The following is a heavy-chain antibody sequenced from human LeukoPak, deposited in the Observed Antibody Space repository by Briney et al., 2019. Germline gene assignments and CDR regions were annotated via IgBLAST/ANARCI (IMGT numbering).Heavy chain of an antibody. J-gene: IGHJ5*02. CDR1: GGSISSSSYY. CDR3: ARDRDSSWTHRERYNWFDP. Sequence: KSSETLSLTCTVSGGSISSSSYYWGWIRQPPGKGLEWIGSIYYSGSTYYNPSLKSRVTISVDTSKNQFSLKLSSVTAADTAVYYCARDRDSSWTHRERYNWFDPWGQGTLVTVSS. V-gene: IGHV4-39*07. D-gene: IGHD3/OR15-3a*01. CDR2: IYYSGST.